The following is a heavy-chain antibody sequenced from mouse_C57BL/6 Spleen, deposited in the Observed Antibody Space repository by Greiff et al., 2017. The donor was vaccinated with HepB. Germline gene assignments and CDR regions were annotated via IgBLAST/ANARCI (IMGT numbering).Heavy chain of an antibody. CDR2: INPGSGGT. V-gene: IGHV1-54*01. J-gene: IGHJ1*03. D-gene: IGHD3-1*01. CDR3: ARSGEIGHFDV. CDR1: GYAFTNYL. Sequence: QVQLQQSGAELVRPGTSVKVSCKASGYAFTNYLIEWVKQRPGQGLEWIGVINPGSGGTNYNEKFKGKATLTADKSSSTAYMQLSSLTSEDSAVYFCARSGEIGHFDVGGTGTTVTVSS.